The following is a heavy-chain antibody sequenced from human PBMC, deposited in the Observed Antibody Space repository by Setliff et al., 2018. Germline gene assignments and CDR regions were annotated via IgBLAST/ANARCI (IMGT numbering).Heavy chain of an antibody. V-gene: IGHV4-30-4*08. CDR1: GGSISSGDYY. CDR3: ARGTYDYYDSSGYYFVDY. D-gene: IGHD3-22*01. J-gene: IGHJ4*02. Sequence: KPSETLSLTCTVSGGSISSGDYYWSWIRQPPGKGLEWIGYIYYSGSTYYNPSLKSRVTISVDTSKNQFSLKLSSVTAADTAVYYCARGTYDYYDSSGYYFVDYWGQGTLVTVSS. CDR2: IYYSGST.